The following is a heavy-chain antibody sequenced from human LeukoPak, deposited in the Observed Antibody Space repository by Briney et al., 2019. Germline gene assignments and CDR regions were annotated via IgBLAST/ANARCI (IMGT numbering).Heavy chain of an antibody. J-gene: IGHJ4*02. CDR3: ARGVLLWFGESYYFDY. CDR1: GGSFSGYY. D-gene: IGHD3-10*01. V-gene: IGHV4-34*01. CDR2: INHSGST. Sequence: PSETLSLTCAVYGGSFSGYYWSWIRQPPGKGLEWIGEINHSGSTNYNPSLKSRVTISVDTSKNQFSLRPSSVTAADTAVYYCARGVLLWFGESYYFDYWGQGTLVTVSS.